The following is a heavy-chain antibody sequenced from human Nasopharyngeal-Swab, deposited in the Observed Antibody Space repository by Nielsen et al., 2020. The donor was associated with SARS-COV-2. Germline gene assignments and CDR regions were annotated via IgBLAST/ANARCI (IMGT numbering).Heavy chain of an antibody. CDR1: GFTFSSYA. D-gene: IGHD6-19*01. CDR3: SKGHGGWTAGDI. Sequence: AETLRLSCAASGFTFSSYAWTWVRQAPGKGLEWVALMYSGGSSKNYADSVKGRFTISKHNSNNTLYLQMNSLRAEDTAVYYSSKGHGGWTAGDIWGQGTMVTVSS. J-gene: IGHJ3*02. CDR2: MYSGGSSK. V-gene: IGHV3-23*03.